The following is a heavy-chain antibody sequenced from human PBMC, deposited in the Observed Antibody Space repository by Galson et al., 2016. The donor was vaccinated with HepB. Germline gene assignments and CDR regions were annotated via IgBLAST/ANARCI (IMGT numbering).Heavy chain of an antibody. J-gene: IGHJ5*02. Sequence: TLSLTCIVSGDSISSGAYYWTWIRQSPGKGLKWIGYIHYSGSTYYNPSLKSRVTLSVDTSKNQFSLKLSSLTAADTAVYYCARDRAGFDPWGQGTLVTVSS. CDR3: ARDRAGFDP. CDR1: GDSISSGAYY. CDR2: IHYSGST. D-gene: IGHD1-14*01. V-gene: IGHV4-31*03.